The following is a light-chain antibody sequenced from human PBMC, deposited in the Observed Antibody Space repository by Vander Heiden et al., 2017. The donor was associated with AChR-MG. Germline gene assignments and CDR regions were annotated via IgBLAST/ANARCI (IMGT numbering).Light chain of an antibody. J-gene: IGLJ2*01. CDR3: SSYAGSSTLI. CDR1: SSDVGNYNL. Sequence: QSALTQPASVSGSPGQSITISCTGTSSDVGNYNLVSWDHQQPGKHTQLISLQVTSRPSGVTNRFSGSKAGNTASLTISGLKAEDEADYYCSSYAGSSTLIFGGGTKLTVL. V-gene: IGLV2-23*02. CDR2: QVT.